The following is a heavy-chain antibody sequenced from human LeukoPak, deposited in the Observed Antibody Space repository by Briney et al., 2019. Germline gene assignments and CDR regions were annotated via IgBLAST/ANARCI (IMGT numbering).Heavy chain of an antibody. Sequence: SETLSLTCTVSGGSISSYYWSWIRHPPGKGLECLGYIYYSGSTNYNTSLKSRVTISVDTSKNQFSLKLSSVTAADTAVYYCARDGYYDFWSGYNWMDVWGKGTTVTVSS. CDR3: ARDGYYDFWSGYNWMDV. CDR2: IYYSGST. V-gene: IGHV4-59*01. D-gene: IGHD3-3*01. J-gene: IGHJ6*04. CDR1: GGSISSYY.